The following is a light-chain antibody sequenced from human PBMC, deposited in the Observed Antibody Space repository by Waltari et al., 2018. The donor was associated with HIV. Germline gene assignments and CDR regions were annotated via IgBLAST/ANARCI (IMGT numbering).Light chain of an antibody. CDR2: KAS. CDR1: QSIPAS. J-gene: IGKJ3*01. V-gene: IGKV1-5*03. Sequence: DIQMTQSPSSRPAPVGDRVTTTCRASQSIPASVAWYQHKQGSAPKLLIYKASTLQSGIPSRFSGGGSGTEFTLTINNLQPDDFATYYCQQYFSYSFTFGPGTKVDFK. CDR3: QQYFSYSFT.